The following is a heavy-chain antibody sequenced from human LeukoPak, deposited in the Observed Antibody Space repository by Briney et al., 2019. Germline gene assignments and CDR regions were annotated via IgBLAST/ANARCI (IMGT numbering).Heavy chain of an antibody. J-gene: IGHJ4*02. D-gene: IGHD3-16*02. Sequence: GGSLRLSCAASGFTFSSYAMSWVRPAPGKGLEWVSAISGSGGSTYYTDSVKGGFTISRDNSKNTLYLQMNSLRAEDTAVYYCAKATYYDYVWGSYRLYYFDYWGQGTLVTVSS. CDR3: AKATYYDYVWGSYRLYYFDY. V-gene: IGHV3-23*01. CDR2: ISGSGGST. CDR1: GFTFSSYA.